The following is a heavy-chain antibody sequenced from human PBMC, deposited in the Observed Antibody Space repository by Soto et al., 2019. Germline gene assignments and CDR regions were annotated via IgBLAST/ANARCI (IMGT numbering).Heavy chain of an antibody. CDR3: VSWVSAHFDY. CDR2: ISSNGANT. CDR1: GFTFDSPYSHG. D-gene: IGHD2-8*01. J-gene: IGHJ4*01. Sequence: LRLSCAASGFTFDSPYSHGMSWVRQSPGKGPEWVSTISSNGANTHYAESVKGRFTISKDASRNTVHLHMNNLRAEDTATYFCVSWVSAHFDYWGHGTPVTVSS. V-gene: IGHV3-23*01.